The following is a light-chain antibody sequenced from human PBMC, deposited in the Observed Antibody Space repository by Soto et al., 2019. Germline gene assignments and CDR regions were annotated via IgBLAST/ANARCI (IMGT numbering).Light chain of an antibody. Sequence: QSVLTQPPSASGTPGQRVTISCSGSSFNIGRNPVNWYQQFPGTAPKLLIYNNNQRPSGVPDRFSGSKSGTSASLAISGLQSEDEADYFCAAWDDSLIGPVFGGGTKVTVL. CDR2: NNN. CDR1: SFNIGRNP. J-gene: IGLJ2*01. V-gene: IGLV1-44*01. CDR3: AAWDDSLIGPV.